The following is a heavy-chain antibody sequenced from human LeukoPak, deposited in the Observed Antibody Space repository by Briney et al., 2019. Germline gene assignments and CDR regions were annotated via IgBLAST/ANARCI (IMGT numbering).Heavy chain of an antibody. V-gene: IGHV1-2*02. CDR3: ARDRAYYYYYMDV. CDR1: GYTFTGYY. CDR2: INPNSGGT. Sequence: ASVTVSCKASGYTFTGYYMHWVRQAPGQGLEWMGWINPNSGGTNYAQKFQGRVTMTRDTSISTAYMELSRLRSDDTAVYYCARDRAYYYYYMDVWGKGTTVTVSS. J-gene: IGHJ6*03.